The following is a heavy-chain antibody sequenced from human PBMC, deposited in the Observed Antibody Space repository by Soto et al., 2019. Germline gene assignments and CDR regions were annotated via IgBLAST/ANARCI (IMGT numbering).Heavy chain of an antibody. D-gene: IGHD6-13*01. CDR3: AKDGDVAAAGYYFDF. V-gene: IGHV3-30*18. CDR1: GFTFSSYG. CDR2: VAHDGKDK. J-gene: IGHJ4*02. Sequence: QVQLVESGGGVVQPGRSLRLSCAASGFTFSSYGMHWVRQSPGKGLEWVAVVAHDGKDKYHTDSVKGRITISRDNSKNTLYLQMNSLRGEDTAVYFCAKDGDVAAAGYYFDFWGQGTLVTVSS.